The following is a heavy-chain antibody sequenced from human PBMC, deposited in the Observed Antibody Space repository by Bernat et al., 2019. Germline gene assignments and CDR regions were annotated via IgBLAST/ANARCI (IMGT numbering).Heavy chain of an antibody. Sequence: QVQLQESGPGLVKPSQTLSLTCTVSGGSISTGGYYLSWIRQHPGKGLEWIGYIYYSGSTYSNPSLNSRVTISVDTSKSQFSLKLSSVTAADTAVYYCARDNVASGSYYAVYGMDVWGQGTTVTVSS. CDR3: ARDNVASGSYYAVYGMDV. CDR1: GGSISTGGYY. V-gene: IGHV4-31*03. D-gene: IGHD3-10*01. CDR2: IYYSGST. J-gene: IGHJ6*02.